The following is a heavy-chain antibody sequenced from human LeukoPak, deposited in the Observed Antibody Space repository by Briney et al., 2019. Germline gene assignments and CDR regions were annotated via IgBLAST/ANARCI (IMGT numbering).Heavy chain of an antibody. J-gene: IGHJ4*02. V-gene: IGHV3-48*01. CDR2: ISGSSSPI. CDR3: ARALGAPADY. Sequence: GGSLRLSCAASGFSFSVYSMTWVRQAPGKGLEWLSYISGSSSPIYYADSVKGRFTISRDNSKNTLYLQMNSLRAEDTAVYYCARALGAPADYWGQGTLVTVSS. D-gene: IGHD1-26*01. CDR1: GFSFSVYS.